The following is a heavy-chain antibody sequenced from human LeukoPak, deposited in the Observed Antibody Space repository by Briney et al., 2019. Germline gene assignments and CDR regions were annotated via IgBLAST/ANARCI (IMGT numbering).Heavy chain of an antibody. CDR1: GFTFRSYA. CDR3: AKDLYDSSGYDY. D-gene: IGHD3-22*01. J-gene: IGHJ4*02. V-gene: IGHV3-23*01. Sequence: TGGSLRLSCAAPGFTFRSYAMSWVRQAPGRGLEWVSAISASGGNTYYADSVKGRFTISRDNSKNTLHLQMNSLRAEDTALYYCAKDLYDSSGYDYWGQGTLVTVSS. CDR2: ISASGGNT.